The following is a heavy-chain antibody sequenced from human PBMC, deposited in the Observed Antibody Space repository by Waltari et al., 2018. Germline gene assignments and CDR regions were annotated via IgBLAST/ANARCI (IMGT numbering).Heavy chain of an antibody. CDR1: GGSFSGYY. Sequence: QVQLQQWGAGLLKPSETLSLTCAVYGGSFSGYYWSWIRQPPGNGLEWIGEINHSGSTNYNPSLKSRVTISVDTSKNQFFLKLSSVTAADTAVYYCARAISYSSSWYSYYYMDVWGKGTTVTVSS. CDR2: INHSGST. CDR3: ARAISYSSSWYSYYYMDV. V-gene: IGHV4-34*01. J-gene: IGHJ6*03. D-gene: IGHD6-13*01.